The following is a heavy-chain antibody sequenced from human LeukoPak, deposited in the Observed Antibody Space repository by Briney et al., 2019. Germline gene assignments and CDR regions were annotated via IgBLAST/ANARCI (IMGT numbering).Heavy chain of an antibody. CDR1: GFTFSSYA. CDR2: ISYDGSNK. CDR3: ARSPDNSYYFDY. Sequence: GGSLRLSCAASGFTFSSYAMHWVRQAPGQGLEWVAVISYDGSNKYYADSVKGRFTISRDNSKNTLYLQMNSLRAEDTAVYYCARSPDNSYYFDYWGQGTLVTVSS. J-gene: IGHJ4*02. V-gene: IGHV3-30-3*01.